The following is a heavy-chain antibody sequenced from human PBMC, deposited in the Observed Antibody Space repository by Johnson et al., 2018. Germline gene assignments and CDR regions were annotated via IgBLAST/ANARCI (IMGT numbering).Heavy chain of an antibody. CDR2: INHRGST. CDR3: ARGRRKKRVLGSTKLFRDQYVDALVV. Sequence: QVQLQQWGAGLLKPSETLSLTCAVYGGSFSGHYWSWIRQPPGQGLEWIGAINHRGSTNYNPSLKGRVTMSIDTSKNQFSLKLTFVPAADTAVCFCARGRRKKRVLGSTKLFRDQYVDALVVCDKGTTATV. CDR1: GGSFSGHY. D-gene: IGHD3-10*01. J-gene: IGHJ6*03. V-gene: IGHV4-34*01.